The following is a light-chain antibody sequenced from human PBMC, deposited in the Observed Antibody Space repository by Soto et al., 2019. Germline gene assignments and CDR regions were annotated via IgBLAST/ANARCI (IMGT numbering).Light chain of an antibody. Sequence: QSVLTQPASVSGSPGQSITISCTGTSSDVGGYNSVSWYQQHPGKAPKLMIFDVSNRPSGVSNRFSGSKSGNTASLTISGLQAEDEADYHCSSYTSSSTLVFGTGTKLTVL. V-gene: IGLV2-14*01. J-gene: IGLJ1*01. CDR2: DVS. CDR3: SSYTSSSTLV. CDR1: SSDVGGYNS.